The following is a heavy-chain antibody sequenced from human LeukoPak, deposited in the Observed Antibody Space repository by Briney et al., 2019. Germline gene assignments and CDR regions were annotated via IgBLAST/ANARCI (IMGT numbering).Heavy chain of an antibody. CDR1: GYSISSGYY. Sequence: SETLSLTCAVSGYSISSGYYWGWIRQPPGKGLEWIGIIYHSGSTYYNPSLKSRVTISVDTSKNQFSLKLSSVTAADTAVYYCAGAYDFWSGYSAYYFDYWGQGTLVTVSS. CDR3: AGAYDFWSGYSAYYFDY. CDR2: IYHSGST. D-gene: IGHD3-3*01. J-gene: IGHJ4*02. V-gene: IGHV4-38-2*01.